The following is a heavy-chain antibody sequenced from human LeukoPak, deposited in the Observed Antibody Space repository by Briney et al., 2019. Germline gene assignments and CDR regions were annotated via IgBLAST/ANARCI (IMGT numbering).Heavy chain of an antibody. CDR3: ARDRYYYDSSGYPGY. V-gene: IGHV1-2*02. CDR2: INPNSGGT. J-gene: IGHJ4*02. D-gene: IGHD3-22*01. Sequence: ASVKVSCKASGYTFTGYYMHWVRQAPGQGLEWMGWINPNSGGTNYAQKFQGRVTMTRDTSISTAYMGLSRLRSDDTAVYYCARDRYYYDSSGYPGYWGQGTLVTVSS. CDR1: GYTFTGYY.